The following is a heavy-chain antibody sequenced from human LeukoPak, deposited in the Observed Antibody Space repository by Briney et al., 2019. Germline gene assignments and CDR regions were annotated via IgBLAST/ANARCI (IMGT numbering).Heavy chain of an antibody. V-gene: IGHV3-21*01. CDR1: GFTFSSYS. CDR3: ARDQEGGYDYYDSSGQGQAFDI. CDR2: ISSSSSYI. Sequence: GGSLRLSCAASGFTFSSYSMNWVRQAPGKGLEWVSSISSSSSYIYYADSVKGRFTFSRDNAKNSLYLQMNSLRAEDTAVYYCARDQEGGYDYYDSSGQGQAFDIWGQGTMVTVSS. D-gene: IGHD3-22*01. J-gene: IGHJ3*02.